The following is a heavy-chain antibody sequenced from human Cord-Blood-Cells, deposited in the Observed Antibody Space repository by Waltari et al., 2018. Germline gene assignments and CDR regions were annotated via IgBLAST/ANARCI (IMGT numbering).Heavy chain of an antibody. J-gene: IGHJ3*02. CDR2: INHSGST. Sequence: QVQLQQWGAGLFKPSETLSLTCAVYGGSFSGSYWSWIRQPPGKGLEWIGEINHSGSTNYNPSLKSRVTISVDTSKNQFSLKLSSVTAADTAVYYCARTLYDSSGYYSDAFDIWGQGTMVTVSS. CDR1: GGSFSGSY. CDR3: ARTLYDSSGYYSDAFDI. D-gene: IGHD3-22*01. V-gene: IGHV4-34*01.